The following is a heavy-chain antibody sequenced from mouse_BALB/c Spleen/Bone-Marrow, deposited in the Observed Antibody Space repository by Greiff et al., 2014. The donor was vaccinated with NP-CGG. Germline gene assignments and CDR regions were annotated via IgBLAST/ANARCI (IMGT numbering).Heavy chain of an antibody. J-gene: IGHJ3*01. CDR1: GYTFTSYV. D-gene: IGHD1-2*01. Sequence: SGPELVKPGASVKMSCKASGYTFTSYVMHWVEQKPGQGLEWIGYINPYNDGTKYNEKFKGKATLTSDKSSSTAYMELSSLTSEDSAVYYCARRQFITTAAWFAYWGQGTLVTVSA. CDR3: ARRQFITTAAWFAY. CDR2: INPYNDGT. V-gene: IGHV1-14*01.